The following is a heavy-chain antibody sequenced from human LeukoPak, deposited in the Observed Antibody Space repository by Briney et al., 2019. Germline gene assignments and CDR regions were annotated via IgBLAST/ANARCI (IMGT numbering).Heavy chain of an antibody. CDR3: ARLSGQPVLLWFGELSDDY. Sequence: GASVKVSCKASGYTFTGYYIHWVRQAPGQGLEWMGWINPNSGGTNYAQKFQGSVTMTRDTSISTAYMELSRLRSDDTAVYYCARLSGQPVLLWFGELSDDYWGQGALVTVSS. D-gene: IGHD3-10*01. V-gene: IGHV1-2*02. J-gene: IGHJ4*02. CDR1: GYTFTGYY. CDR2: INPNSGGT.